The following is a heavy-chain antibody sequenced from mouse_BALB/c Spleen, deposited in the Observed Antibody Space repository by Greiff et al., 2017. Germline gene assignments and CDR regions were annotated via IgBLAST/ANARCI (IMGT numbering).Heavy chain of an antibody. D-gene: IGHD1-1*01. CDR3: ARPLYYGTSCAY. J-gene: IGHJ3*01. Sequence: EVKLLESGGGLVQPGGSLKLSCAASGFDFSRYWMSWVRQAPGKGLEWIGEINPDSSTINYTPSLKDKFIISRDNAKNTLYLQMSKVRSEDTALYYCARPLYYGTSCAYWGQGTLVTVSA. CDR2: INPDSSTI. V-gene: IGHV4-1*02. CDR1: GFDFSRYW.